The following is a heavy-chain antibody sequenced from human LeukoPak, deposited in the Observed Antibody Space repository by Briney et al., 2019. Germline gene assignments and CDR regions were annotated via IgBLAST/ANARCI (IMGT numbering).Heavy chain of an antibody. CDR1: GFTFSSYA. CDR2: IYSGGST. CDR3: ARDTMDV. J-gene: IGHJ6*02. Sequence: GGSLRLSCAASGFTFSSYAMSWVRQAPGKGLEWDSVIYSGGSTYYADSVKGRFTISRDNSKNTLYLQMNSLRAEDTAVYYCARDTMDVWGQGTTVTVSS. V-gene: IGHV3-53*01.